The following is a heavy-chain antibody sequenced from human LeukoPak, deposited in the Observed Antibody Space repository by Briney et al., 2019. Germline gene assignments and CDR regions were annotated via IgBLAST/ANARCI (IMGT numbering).Heavy chain of an antibody. CDR3: ARGYCSSTSCSYGFDP. J-gene: IGHJ5*02. CDR1: GYSISSGYY. D-gene: IGHD2-2*01. Sequence: PSETLSLTCTVSGYSISSGYYWGWIQQPPGKGLEWIGSIYHSGSTYYNPSLKSRVTISVDTSKNQFSLKLSSVTAADTAVYYCARGYCSSTSCSYGFDPWGQGTLVTVSS. V-gene: IGHV4-38-2*02. CDR2: IYHSGST.